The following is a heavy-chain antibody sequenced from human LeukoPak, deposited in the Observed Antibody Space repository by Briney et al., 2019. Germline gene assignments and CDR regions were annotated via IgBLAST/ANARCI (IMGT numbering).Heavy chain of an antibody. CDR3: ARGVDGYGFDI. CDR2: IYSGGTT. D-gene: IGHD3-10*01. J-gene: IGHJ3*02. V-gene: IGHV3-53*01. CDR1: GFTVSSNY. Sequence: RPGGSLRLSCAASGFTVSSNYMSWVRQAPGKGLEWVSVIYSGGTTYYADSVKGRFTISRDHSKNTLYLQMNSLRAEDTAVCYCARGVDGYGFDIWGQGTMVTVSS.